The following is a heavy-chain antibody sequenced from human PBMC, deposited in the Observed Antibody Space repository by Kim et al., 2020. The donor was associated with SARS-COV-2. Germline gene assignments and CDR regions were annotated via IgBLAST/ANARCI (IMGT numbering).Heavy chain of an antibody. CDR1: GGSISSSNW. V-gene: IGHV4-4*02. J-gene: IGHJ4*02. D-gene: IGHD3-9*01. CDR3: ARELFRRSGLLY. Sequence: SETLSLTCAVSGGSISSSNWWSWVRQPPGKGLEWIGEIYHSGSTNYNPSLKSRVTISVDKSKNLFSLKLGSVTAADTAVYYCARELFRRSGLLYWGQGTLVTVSS. CDR2: IYHSGST.